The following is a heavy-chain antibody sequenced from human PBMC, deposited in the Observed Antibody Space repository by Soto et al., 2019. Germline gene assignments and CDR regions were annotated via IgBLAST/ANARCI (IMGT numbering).Heavy chain of an antibody. CDR2: IKQDGSEK. Sequence: GGSLRLSCAASGFTFSSYWMSWVRQAPGKGLEWVANIKQDGSEKYYVDSVKGRFTISRDNAKNSLYLQMNSLRAEDTAVYYCARDRKTTYGDYVGAYFDYWGQGTLVTVSP. CDR1: GFTFSSYW. J-gene: IGHJ4*02. V-gene: IGHV3-7*01. D-gene: IGHD4-17*01. CDR3: ARDRKTTYGDYVGAYFDY.